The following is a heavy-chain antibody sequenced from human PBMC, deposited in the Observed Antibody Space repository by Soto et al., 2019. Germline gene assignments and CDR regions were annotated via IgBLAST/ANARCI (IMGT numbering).Heavy chain of an antibody. D-gene: IGHD6-19*01. V-gene: IGHV3-23*01. CDR2: ISGSGGST. J-gene: IGHJ4*02. CDR3: ANGLIAVAGDDFDY. Sequence: GGSLRLSCAAPGFTFSSYSMSWVRQAPGKGLEWASAISGSGGSTYYADSVKGRFTISRDNSKNTLYLQMNSLRAEDTAVYYCANGLIAVAGDDFDYWGQGSLVTVSS. CDR1: GFTFSSYS.